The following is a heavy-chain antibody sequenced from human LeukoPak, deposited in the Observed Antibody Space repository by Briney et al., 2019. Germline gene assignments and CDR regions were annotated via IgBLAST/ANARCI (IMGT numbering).Heavy chain of an antibody. CDR2: ISSSGNTI. D-gene: IGHD6-19*01. CDR1: GFIFSSYS. CDR3: ARISYNNGWGSNMDV. J-gene: IGHJ6*03. Sequence: GGSLRLSCAASGFIFSSYSMNWVRQAPGKGLEWVSYISSSGNTIYDADSVKGRFTISRDNAKNSLYLQMNSLRAEDTAVYYCARISYNNGWGSNMDVWGKGTTVTISS. V-gene: IGHV3-48*04.